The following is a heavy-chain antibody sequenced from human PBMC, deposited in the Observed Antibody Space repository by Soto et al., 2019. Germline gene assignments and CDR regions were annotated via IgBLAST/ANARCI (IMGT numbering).Heavy chain of an antibody. CDR1: GYTFTSYA. CDR3: AADGSSLACDY. CDR2: INAGNGNT. D-gene: IGHD6-13*01. Sequence: GASVKVSCKASGYTFTSYAMHWVRQAPGQRLEWMGWINAGNGNTKYSQKFQGRVTITRDTSASTAYMELSSLRSEDTAVCYCAADGSSLACDYWGQGTLVTVSS. V-gene: IGHV1-3*01. J-gene: IGHJ4*02.